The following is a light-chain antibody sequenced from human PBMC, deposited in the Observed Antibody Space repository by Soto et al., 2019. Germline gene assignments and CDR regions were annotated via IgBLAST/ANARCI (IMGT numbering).Light chain of an antibody. Sequence: QSALTQPASVSGSPGQSITISCTGDVTYYDYVSGYQHHPGKAPKLLIYDVTNRPSGVSDRFSGSKSGNTASLTISGLQAEDEADYYCSSYTSTTTLIVVFGGGTKLTVL. V-gene: IGLV2-14*03. CDR2: DVT. J-gene: IGLJ2*01. CDR1: DVTYYDY. CDR3: SSYTSTTTLIVV.